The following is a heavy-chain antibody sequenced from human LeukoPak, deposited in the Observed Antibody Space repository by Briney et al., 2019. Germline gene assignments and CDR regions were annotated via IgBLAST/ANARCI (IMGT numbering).Heavy chain of an antibody. Sequence: KTGGSLRLSCAASGFTFSSYSMTWVRQPPGKGLEWIGEINHSGSTNYNPSLKSRVTISVDTSKNQFSLKLSSVAAADTAVYYCARELLHVANWFDPWGQGTLVTVSS. D-gene: IGHD6-6*01. CDR3: ARELLHVANWFDP. CDR1: GFTFSSYS. V-gene: IGHV4-34*01. CDR2: INHSGST. J-gene: IGHJ5*02.